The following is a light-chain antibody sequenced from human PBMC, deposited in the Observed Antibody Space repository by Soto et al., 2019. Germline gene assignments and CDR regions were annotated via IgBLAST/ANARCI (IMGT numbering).Light chain of an antibody. J-gene: IGKJ1*01. CDR1: QSTSNH. CDR2: AAS. Sequence: DIQMTQSPSSLSACVEDRVIITCRASQSTSNHLYWYQQKPGKAPKLLIFAASSLQSGVPSRFSGSRSGPDFTLTISSLQPEDFATYYCQQSYSSPPTFGQGTTGDIK. V-gene: IGKV1-39*01. CDR3: QQSYSSPPT.